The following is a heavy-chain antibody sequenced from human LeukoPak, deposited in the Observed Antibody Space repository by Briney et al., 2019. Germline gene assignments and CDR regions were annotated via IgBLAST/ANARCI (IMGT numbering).Heavy chain of an antibody. CDR3: ARGPIVGATTVPDY. D-gene: IGHD1-26*01. CDR2: IIPILGTA. Sequence: GASVKVSCKASGGTFSSYAISWVRQAPGQGLEWMGRIIPILGTANYAQKFQGRVTITADKSTSTAYMELSSLRSEDTAVYYCARGPIVGATTVPDYWGQGTLVTVSS. V-gene: IGHV1-69*04. J-gene: IGHJ4*02. CDR1: GGTFSSYA.